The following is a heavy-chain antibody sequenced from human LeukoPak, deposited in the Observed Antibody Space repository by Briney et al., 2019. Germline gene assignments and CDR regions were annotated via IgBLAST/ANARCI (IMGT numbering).Heavy chain of an antibody. CDR2: IRYDGSNK. D-gene: IGHD3-10*01. V-gene: IGHV3-30*02. CDR1: GFTFSSYG. CDR3: AKDYYYGSGSYNPFDY. Sequence: GGSLRLSCAASGFTFSSYGMHWVRQAPGKGLEWVAFIRYDGSNKYYADSVKGRFTISRDNSKNTLYLQMNSLRAEDTAVYYCAKDYYYGSGSYNPFDYWGQGTLVTVSS. J-gene: IGHJ4*02.